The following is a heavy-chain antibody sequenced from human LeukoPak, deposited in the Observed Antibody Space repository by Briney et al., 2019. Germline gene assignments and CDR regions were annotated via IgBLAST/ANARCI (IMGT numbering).Heavy chain of an antibody. V-gene: IGHV4-34*01. CDR2: INHSGST. CDR1: GGSFSGYY. CDR3: AREPWAYYYYYYMDV. J-gene: IGHJ6*03. Sequence: KPSETLSLTCAVYGGSFSGYYWSWIRQPPGKGLEWIGEINHSGSTNYNPSLKSRVTISVDTSKNQFSLKLSSVTAADTAVYYCAREPWAYYYYYYMDVWGKGTTVTVSS.